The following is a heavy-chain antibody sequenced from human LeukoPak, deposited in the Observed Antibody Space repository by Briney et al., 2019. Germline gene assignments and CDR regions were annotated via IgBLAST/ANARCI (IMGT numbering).Heavy chain of an antibody. J-gene: IGHJ3*02. Sequence: PSETLSLTCTVSGGSISSSSYYWGWIRQPPGKGLEWIGTIYYSGSTYYNPSLKSRVTISVDTSKNQFSLKLSSVTAADTAVYYCARLRRRDDAFDIWGQGTMVTVSS. CDR3: ARLRRRDDAFDI. CDR2: IYYSGST. CDR1: GGSISSSSYY. V-gene: IGHV4-39*01.